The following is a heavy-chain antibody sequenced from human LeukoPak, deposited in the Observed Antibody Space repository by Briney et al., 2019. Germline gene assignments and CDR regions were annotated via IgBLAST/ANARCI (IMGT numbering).Heavy chain of an antibody. Sequence: ASVKVSCKASGYTFTDYYIHWVRQAPGQGLEWMGRINPNNGGTNYGQKFQGRVTMTRNTSISTAYMELSSLRSEDTAMYYCARWSGYYSRFDYWGQGTLVTVSS. V-gene: IGHV1/OR15-1*04. CDR1: GYTFTDYY. CDR2: INPNNGGT. CDR3: ARWSGYYSRFDY. J-gene: IGHJ4*02. D-gene: IGHD3-3*01.